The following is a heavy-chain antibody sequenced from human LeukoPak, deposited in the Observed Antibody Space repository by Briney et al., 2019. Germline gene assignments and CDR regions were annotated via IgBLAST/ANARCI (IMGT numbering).Heavy chain of an antibody. D-gene: IGHD4-17*01. J-gene: IGHJ4*02. CDR1: GYTFTSYD. CDR2: MNPNSGNT. V-gene: IGHV1-8*01. Sequence: ASVKVSCKASGYTFTSYDINWARQATGKGLEGMGWMNPNSGNTGYAQKFQGRVTMTRNTSISTAYKELSSLRCEDTAVYYCARGAYGDPLDYWGQGTLVTVSS. CDR3: ARGAYGDPLDY.